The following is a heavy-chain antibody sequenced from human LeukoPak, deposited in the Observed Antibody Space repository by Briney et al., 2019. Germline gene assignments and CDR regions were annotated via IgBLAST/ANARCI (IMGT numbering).Heavy chain of an antibody. CDR3: ANAPGIAVSY. CDR2: ISGSGGST. Sequence: GGSLRLSCAASGFTFSNYAMGWVRQAPGKGLEWVSAISGSGGSTYYADSVKGRFTISRDNSKNTLYLQMNSLRAEDTAVYYCANAPGIAVSYWGQGTLVTVSS. CDR1: GFTFSNYA. V-gene: IGHV3-23*01. D-gene: IGHD6-19*01. J-gene: IGHJ4*02.